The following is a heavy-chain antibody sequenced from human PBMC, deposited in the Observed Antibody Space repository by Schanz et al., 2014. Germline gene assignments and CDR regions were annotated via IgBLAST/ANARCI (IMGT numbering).Heavy chain of an antibody. CDR1: GFMFTKYA. Sequence: EVQLVESGGGLVQPGRSLRLSCVASGFMFTKYAMNWVRLVPGKGLECVSGISGGGGSAYYADSVKGRFTISRDNSKNALYLQMSSLRADATAVYYCAKVWGSDYFYPFDYWGQGTLVTVSS. V-gene: IGHV3-23*04. J-gene: IGHJ4*02. CDR2: ISGGGGSA. CDR3: AKVWGSDYFYPFDY. D-gene: IGHD3-22*01.